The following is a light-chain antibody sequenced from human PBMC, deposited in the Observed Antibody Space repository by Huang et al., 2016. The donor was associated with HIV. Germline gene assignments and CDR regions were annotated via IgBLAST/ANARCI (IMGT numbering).Light chain of an antibody. CDR3: QQYNSFSGT. J-gene: IGKJ1*01. CDR1: QSISSW. V-gene: IGKV1-5*03. Sequence: DIQMTQSPSTLSASVGDRVTITCRASQSISSWLAWYQQRPGKAPKLLIDKASSLESGVPSRFSGSGSGTEFTLTISSLQPDDSATYYCQQYNSFSGTFGQGTKVEIK. CDR2: KAS.